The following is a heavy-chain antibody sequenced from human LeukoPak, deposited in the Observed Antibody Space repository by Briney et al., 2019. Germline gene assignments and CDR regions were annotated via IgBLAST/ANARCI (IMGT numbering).Heavy chain of an antibody. CDR3: ARVDCSSTSCYHFDY. CDR2: IYYSGST. D-gene: IGHD2-2*01. V-gene: IGHV4-39*01. CDR1: GGSISSSSYY. J-gene: IGHJ4*02. Sequence: SETLSLTCTVSGGSISSSSYYWGWIRQPPGKGLEWIGSIYYSGSTYYNPSLKSRVTISVDTSKNQFSLELSSVTAADTAVYYCARVDCSSTSCYHFDYWGQGTLVTVSS.